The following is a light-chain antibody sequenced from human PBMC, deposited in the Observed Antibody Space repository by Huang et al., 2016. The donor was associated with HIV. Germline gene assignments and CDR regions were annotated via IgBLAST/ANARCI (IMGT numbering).Light chain of an antibody. CDR1: HNVTNNY. Sequence: EIVLTQSPGTLSLYPGETGTLSCRASHNVTNNYLAWYQKKSGQAPRLLIYGSSGRATGCTLRFSGGGSGTDFTLTSNRLEPEDFVFYYCQQYSSLPWTFGQGTKLEIK. CDR3: QQYSSLPWT. V-gene: IGKV3-20*01. CDR2: GSS. J-gene: IGKJ1*01.